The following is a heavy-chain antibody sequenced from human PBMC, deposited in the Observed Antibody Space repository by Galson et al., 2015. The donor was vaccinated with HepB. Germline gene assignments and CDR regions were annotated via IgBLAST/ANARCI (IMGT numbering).Heavy chain of an antibody. J-gene: IGHJ4*02. CDR1: GFTFSTYG. D-gene: IGHD1-26*01. CDR2: IGHDGDSI. Sequence: SLRLSCAASGFTFSTYGMHWVRQAPGKGLEWVVLIGHDGDSIRYADSVKGRFTISRDNSKNTLYVQMDSLRAEDTATYYCARDKEVGKYFDYWGQGTLLMVSS. V-gene: IGHV3-33*01. CDR3: ARDKEVGKYFDY.